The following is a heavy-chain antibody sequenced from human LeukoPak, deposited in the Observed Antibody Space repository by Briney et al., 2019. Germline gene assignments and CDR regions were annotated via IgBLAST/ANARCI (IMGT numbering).Heavy chain of an antibody. Sequence: SETLSLTCTVSGGSISSSSYYWGWIRQTPGKGLEWIGSICYSGSTYYNPSLESRVTISVDTSKNQFSLKLSSVTAADTAVYYCARLTRYAQGYSDYWGQGTLVTVSS. CDR2: ICYSGST. J-gene: IGHJ4*02. CDR1: GGSISSSSYY. V-gene: IGHV4-39*01. D-gene: IGHD2-15*01. CDR3: ARLTRYAQGYSDY.